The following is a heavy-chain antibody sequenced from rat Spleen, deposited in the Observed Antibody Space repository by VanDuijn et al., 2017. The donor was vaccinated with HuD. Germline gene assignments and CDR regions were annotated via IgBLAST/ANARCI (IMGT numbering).Heavy chain of an antibody. CDR3: ARLYYGSYPHLDY. V-gene: IGHV5-29*01. Sequence: EVQLVESGGGLVQPGRSLKLSCAASGFTFSNYGMAWVRQAPTKGLEWVATISYDGSSTYYRDSVKGRFTISRDNAKSTLYLQMDSLRSEDTATYYCARLYYGSYPHLDYWGQGVMVTVSS. CDR1: GFTFSNYG. D-gene: IGHD1-3*01. CDR2: ISYDGSST. J-gene: IGHJ2*01.